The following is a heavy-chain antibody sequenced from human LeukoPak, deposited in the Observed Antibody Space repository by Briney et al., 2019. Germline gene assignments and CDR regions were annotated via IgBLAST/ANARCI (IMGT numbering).Heavy chain of an antibody. CDR1: GYTFTGYY. D-gene: IGHD3-22*01. Sequence: ASVKVSCKASGYTFTGYYMHWVRQAPGQGLERMGWINPRSGGTNYAQKFQGRVTVTRDTSISTAYMDLSRLRSDDTAVYYCARAGVWDYSDSSGYHNAAFDIWGQGTMVTVSS. J-gene: IGHJ3*02. CDR2: INPRSGGT. CDR3: ARAGVWDYSDSSGYHNAAFDI. V-gene: IGHV1-2*02.